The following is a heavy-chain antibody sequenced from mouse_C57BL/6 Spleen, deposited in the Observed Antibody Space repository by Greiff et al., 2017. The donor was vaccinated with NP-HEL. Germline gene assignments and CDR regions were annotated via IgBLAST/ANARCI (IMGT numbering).Heavy chain of an antibody. CDR3: ASPFTHGWYFDV. CDR2: ISSGSSTI. Sequence: EVQVVESGGGLVKPGGSLKLSCAASGFTFSDYGMHWVRQAPEKGLEWVAYISSGSSTIYYADTVKGRFTISRDNAKNTLFLQMTSLRSEDTAMYYCASPFTHGWYFDVWGTGTTVTVSS. J-gene: IGHJ1*03. CDR1: GFTFSDYG. V-gene: IGHV5-17*01.